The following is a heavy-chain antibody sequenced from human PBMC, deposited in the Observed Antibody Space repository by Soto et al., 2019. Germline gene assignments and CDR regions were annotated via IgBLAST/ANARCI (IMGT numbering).Heavy chain of an antibody. CDR3: ARGSIVVVPAANNWYDP. Sequence: GGSLRLFCAASGFTFSSYSMNWVRQAPGKGLEWVSSISSSSSYIYYADSVKGRFTISRDNAKNSLYLQMNSLRAEDTAVYYCARGSIVVVPAANNWYDPWGHGTLVTVSS. J-gene: IGHJ5*02. V-gene: IGHV3-21*01. D-gene: IGHD2-2*01. CDR2: ISSSSSYI. CDR1: GFTFSSYS.